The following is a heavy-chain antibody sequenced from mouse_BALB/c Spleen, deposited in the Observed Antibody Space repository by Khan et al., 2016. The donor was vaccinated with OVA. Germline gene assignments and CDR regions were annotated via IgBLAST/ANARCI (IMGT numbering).Heavy chain of an antibody. CDR3: TSLSYYYDSEGFAY. Sequence: EVKLVESGGDLVKPGGSLKLSCAASGFTFSTYGMSWVRQTPDRRLEWVATVSTGGSYTYYPDSVKGRFTISRDNAKNTLYLQMNSLKSDDTAIFYSTSLSYYYDSEGFAYWGQGTLVTVSA. CDR2: VSTGGSYT. D-gene: IGHD1-1*01. J-gene: IGHJ3*01. CDR1: GFTFSTYG. V-gene: IGHV5-6*01.